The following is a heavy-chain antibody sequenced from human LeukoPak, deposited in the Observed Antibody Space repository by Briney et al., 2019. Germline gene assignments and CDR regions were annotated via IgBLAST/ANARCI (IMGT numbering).Heavy chain of an antibody. J-gene: IGHJ6*03. CDR2: IYYSGST. CDR1: GGSISSYY. CDR3: ARAKAHYCSSTSCYRETYYYYMDV. Sequence: SETLSLTCTVSGGSISSYYWSWIRQPPGKGLEWIGYIYYSGSTNYNPSLKSRVTMSVDTSKNQFSLKLSSVTAADTAVYYCARAKAHYCSSTSCYRETYYYYMDVWGKGTTVTISS. D-gene: IGHD2-2*01. V-gene: IGHV4-59*12.